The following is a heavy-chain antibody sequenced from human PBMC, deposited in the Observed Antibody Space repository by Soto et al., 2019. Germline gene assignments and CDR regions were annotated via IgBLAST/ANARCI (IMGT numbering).Heavy chain of an antibody. CDR3: ARGVAYYCDSSGYHFDY. CDR1: GGSISSSNW. J-gene: IGHJ4*02. D-gene: IGHD3-22*01. CDR2: IYHSGST. V-gene: IGHV4-4*02. Sequence: PSETLSLTCAVSGGSISSSNWWSWVRQPPGKGLEWIGEIYHSGSTNYNPSLKSRVTISVDKSKNQFSLKLSSVTAADTAVYYCARGVAYYCDSSGYHFDYWGQGTLVTVSS.